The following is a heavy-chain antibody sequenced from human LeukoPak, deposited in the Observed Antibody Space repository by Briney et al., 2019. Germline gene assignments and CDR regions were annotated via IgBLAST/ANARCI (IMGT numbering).Heavy chain of an antibody. D-gene: IGHD3-10*01. V-gene: IGHV3-23*01. CDR2: ISGSGGST. J-gene: IGHJ6*03. CDR1: GFTFSSYG. CDR3: AKANSLLWFGELYYYYYYMDV. Sequence: GGSLRLSCAASGFTFSSYGMSWVRQAPGKGLEWVSAISGSGGSTYYADSVKGRFTISRDNSKNTLYLQMNSLRAEDTAVYYCAKANSLLWFGELYYYYYYMDVWGKGTTVTISS.